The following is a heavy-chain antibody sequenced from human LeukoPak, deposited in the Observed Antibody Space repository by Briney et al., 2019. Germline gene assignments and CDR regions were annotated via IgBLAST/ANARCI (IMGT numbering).Heavy chain of an antibody. D-gene: IGHD3-10*01. CDR3: ARDLGLYYYGSGKFSYGMDV. J-gene: IGHJ6*02. CDR2: ISYDGSNK. V-gene: IGHV3-30-3*01. Sequence: GGSLRLSCAASGFTVSSNYMSWVRQAPGKGLEWVAVISYDGSNKYYADSVKGRFTISRDNSKNTLYLQMNSLRAEDTAVYYCARDLGLYYYGSGKFSYGMDVWGQGTTVTVSS. CDR1: GFTVSSNY.